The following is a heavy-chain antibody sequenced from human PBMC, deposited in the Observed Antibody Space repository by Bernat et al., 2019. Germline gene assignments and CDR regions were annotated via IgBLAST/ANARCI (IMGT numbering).Heavy chain of an antibody. CDR3: AKDKGDGYNLDY. V-gene: IGHV3-30-3*01. Sequence: QVQLVESGGGVVQPGRSLRLSCAASGFTFSSYAMHWVRQAPGKGLEWVAVISYDGSNKYYADSVKGRFTISRDNSKNTLYLQMNSLRAEDTAVYYCAKDKGDGYNLDYWGQGTLVTVSS. CDR2: ISYDGSNK. D-gene: IGHD5-24*01. CDR1: GFTFSSYA. J-gene: IGHJ4*02.